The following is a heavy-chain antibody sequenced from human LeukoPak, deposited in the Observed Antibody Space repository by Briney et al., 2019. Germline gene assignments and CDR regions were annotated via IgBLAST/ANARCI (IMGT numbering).Heavy chain of an antibody. CDR1: GGSFSGYY. CDR2: INHSGST. J-gene: IGHJ4*02. D-gene: IGHD3-10*01. V-gene: IGHV4-34*01. CDR3: ARGERSWFGGYFDY. Sequence: PSETLCLTCAVYGGSFSGYYWSWIRQPPGKGLEWIGEINHSGSTNYNPSLKSRVTISVDTSKNQFSLKLSSVTAADTAVYYCARGERSWFGGYFDYWGQGTLVTVSS.